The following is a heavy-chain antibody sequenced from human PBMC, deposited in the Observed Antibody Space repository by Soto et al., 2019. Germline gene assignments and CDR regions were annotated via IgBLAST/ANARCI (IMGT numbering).Heavy chain of an antibody. D-gene: IGHD3-22*01. V-gene: IGHV5-51*01. CDR1: GYSFTNYY. Sequence: EVQLVQSGEEVKKPGESLKISCKGSGYSFTNYYIGWVRQVAGKGLEWMGIIRPADSDTRYSPSFRGQVTISADKSISTGYLQWSSLKASDTAIYYCAMSYDRSGYFYHFDTWGQGTLVTVSS. J-gene: IGHJ4*02. CDR3: AMSYDRSGYFYHFDT. CDR2: IRPADSDT.